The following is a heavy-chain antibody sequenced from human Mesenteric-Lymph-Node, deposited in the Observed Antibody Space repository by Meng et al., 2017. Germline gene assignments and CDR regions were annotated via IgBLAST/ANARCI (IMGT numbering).Heavy chain of an antibody. CDR1: GYTFTGYY. CDR3: ARDRIAVAYDY. J-gene: IGHJ4*02. Sequence: ASVKVSCKASGYTFTGYYMHWVRQAPGQGLEWMGWINPNSGGTNYAQKFQGRVTMTRDTSISTAYMELSGLISDDTAVYYCARDRIAVAYDYWGQGTLVTVSS. CDR2: INPNSGGT. V-gene: IGHV1-2*02. D-gene: IGHD6-19*01.